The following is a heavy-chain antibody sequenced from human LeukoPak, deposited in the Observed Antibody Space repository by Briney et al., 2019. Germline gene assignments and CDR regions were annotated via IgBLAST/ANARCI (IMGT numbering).Heavy chain of an antibody. Sequence: KPSETLSLTCTVSGDSVNGYYWSWIRQPPGKGLEWVGYIYYNGHTNYSPSLESRTTMSIDPSRNQFSLKVRSATAADTAVYYCAGTYGDYQGYMDVWGKGTTVTVSS. J-gene: IGHJ6*03. D-gene: IGHD4-17*01. CDR1: GDSVNGYY. CDR3: AGTYGDYQGYMDV. V-gene: IGHV4-59*02. CDR2: IYYNGHT.